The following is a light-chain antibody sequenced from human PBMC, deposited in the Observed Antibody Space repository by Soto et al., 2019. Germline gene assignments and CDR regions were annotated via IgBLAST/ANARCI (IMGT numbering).Light chain of an antibody. CDR2: GAS. J-gene: IGKJ4*01. Sequence: PGERATLSCRASQSVKSSYLAWYQQKPGQAPRLLIFGASTRATGIPARFSGSGSGTDFTLTISSLQSEDFGVYFCQQYDNWPLTFGGGTKVDIK. CDR3: QQYDNWPLT. CDR1: QSVKSSY. V-gene: IGKV3D-15*01.